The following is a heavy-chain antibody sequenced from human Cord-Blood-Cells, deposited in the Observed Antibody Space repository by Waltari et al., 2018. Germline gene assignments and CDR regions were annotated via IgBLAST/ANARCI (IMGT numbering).Heavy chain of an antibody. V-gene: IGHV3-74*01. CDR2: INSDGSST. Sequence: EVQLVESGGGLVQPGGSLRLSCAASGFTFSSYWMHWVRQAPGKGLGWVSRINSDGSSTSYADSVKGRFTISRDNAKNTLYLQMNSLRAEDTAVYYCARGGIRFGELYYFDYWGQGTLVTVSS. J-gene: IGHJ4*02. CDR1: GFTFSSYW. D-gene: IGHD3-10*01. CDR3: ARGGIRFGELYYFDY.